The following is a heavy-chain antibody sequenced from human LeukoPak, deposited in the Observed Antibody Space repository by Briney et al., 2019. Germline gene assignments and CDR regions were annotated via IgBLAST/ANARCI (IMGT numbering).Heavy chain of an antibody. Sequence: SETLSITCTVSGGSISSYYWSWIRQPPGKGLEWIGYIYYSGSTNYNPSLKSRVTISVDTSKNQFSLKLSSVTAADTAVYYCASGGSSIDYWGQGTLVTVSS. CDR2: IYYSGST. CDR3: ASGGSSIDY. CDR1: GGSISSYY. J-gene: IGHJ4*02. V-gene: IGHV4-59*01. D-gene: IGHD6-13*01.